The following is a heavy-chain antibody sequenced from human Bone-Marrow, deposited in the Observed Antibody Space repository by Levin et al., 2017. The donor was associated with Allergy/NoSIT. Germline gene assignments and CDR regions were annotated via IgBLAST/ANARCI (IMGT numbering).Heavy chain of an antibody. J-gene: IGHJ4*02. V-gene: IGHV3-23*01. CDR3: ATPWFGEQPGY. CDR2: ISGSDGTT. D-gene: IGHD3-10*01. CDR1: GFTFRSYA. Sequence: HPGGSLRLSCAASGFTFRSYAMSWVRQAPGRGLEWVSAISGSDGTTYYADSVKGRFTISRDNSDNTLYLQMNSLRPDDTAVYYCATPWFGEQPGYWGQGTLVTVSS.